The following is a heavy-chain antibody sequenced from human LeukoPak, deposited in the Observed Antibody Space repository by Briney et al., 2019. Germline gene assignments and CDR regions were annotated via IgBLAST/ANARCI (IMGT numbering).Heavy chain of an antibody. Sequence: GGSLRLSCAASGFTFSSYAMSWVRQAPGKGLEWVSAISGSGSSTYYADSVKGRFTISRDNSKNTLYLQMNSLRAEDTAVYYCAKAYDFWSGPTYYFDYWGQGTLVTVSS. J-gene: IGHJ4*02. V-gene: IGHV3-23*01. D-gene: IGHD3-3*01. CDR3: AKAYDFWSGPTYYFDY. CDR2: ISGSGSST. CDR1: GFTFSSYA.